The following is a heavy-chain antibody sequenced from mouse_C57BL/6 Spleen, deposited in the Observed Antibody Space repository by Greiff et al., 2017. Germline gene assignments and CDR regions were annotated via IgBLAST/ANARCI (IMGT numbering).Heavy chain of an antibody. CDR3: ARPIKRAWFAY. V-gene: IGHV5-17*03. J-gene: IGHJ3*01. Sequence: DVKLVESGGGLVKPGGSLKLSCAASGFTFSDYGMHWVRQAPEKGLEWVAYISSGSSTINYADTVKGRFTLTRDNANTTVDLQMSRLRSEDTAVYYCARPIKRAWFAYWGQGTLVTVSA. CDR1: GFTFSDYG. CDR2: ISSGSSTI.